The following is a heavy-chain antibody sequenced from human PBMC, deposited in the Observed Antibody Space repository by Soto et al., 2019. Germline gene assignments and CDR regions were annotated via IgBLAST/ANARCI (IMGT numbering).Heavy chain of an antibody. CDR3: ARESIDSLTMAVTDP. Sequence: QVQLVESGGRVVQPGRSLRLSCAASGFTFNRFAMHWVRQAPGKGLEWVAVISDDGSNKYYADSVKGRFTISRDNSKETLDLQMNSLRVEDTAVYYRARESIDSLTMAVTDPWGQGTLVTVSS. CDR1: GFTFNRFA. J-gene: IGHJ5*02. V-gene: IGHV3-30*03. CDR2: ISDDGSNK. D-gene: IGHD5-18*01.